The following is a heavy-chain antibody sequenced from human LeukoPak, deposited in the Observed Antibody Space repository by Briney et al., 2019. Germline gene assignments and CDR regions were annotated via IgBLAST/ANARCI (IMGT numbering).Heavy chain of an antibody. J-gene: IGHJ4*02. CDR2: ISYDGSNK. CDR3: ARVWGSYRYSRWGGSVLDY. D-gene: IGHD3-16*02. V-gene: IGHV3-30-3*01. Sequence: PGGSLRLSCAASGFTFSSYAMHWVRQAPGKGLEWVAVISYDGSNKYYADSVKGRFTISRDNSKNTLYLQMNSLRAEDTAVYYCARVWGSYRYSRWGGSVLDYWGQGTLVTVSS. CDR1: GFTFSSYA.